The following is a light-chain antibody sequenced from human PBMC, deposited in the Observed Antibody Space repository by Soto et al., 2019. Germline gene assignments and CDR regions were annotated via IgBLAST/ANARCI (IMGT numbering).Light chain of an antibody. Sequence: EIVLTQSPATLSLSPGERATLSCRASQSVSSYLAWYQQKPGQAPRLLIYDASNRATGIPARFSGSGSGTDCTLTISSLDPEDFAVYYCQQRRTFGQGTKVEIK. CDR2: DAS. J-gene: IGKJ1*01. CDR3: QQRRT. V-gene: IGKV3-11*01. CDR1: QSVSSY.